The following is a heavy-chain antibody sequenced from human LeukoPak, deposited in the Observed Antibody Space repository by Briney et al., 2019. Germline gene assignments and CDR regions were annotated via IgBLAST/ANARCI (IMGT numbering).Heavy chain of an antibody. V-gene: IGHV3-23*01. CDR3: AKLGNYYGSGSSFDY. Sequence: GGSLRLSCAASGFTFSSYAMSWVRQAPGKGLEWVSAISGSGGSTYYADSVKGRFTISRDNSKNTLYLQMNSLRAEDTAVYYCAKLGNYYGSGSSFDYWGQGTLVTVSS. CDR1: GFTFSSYA. J-gene: IGHJ4*02. D-gene: IGHD3-10*01. CDR2: ISGSGGST.